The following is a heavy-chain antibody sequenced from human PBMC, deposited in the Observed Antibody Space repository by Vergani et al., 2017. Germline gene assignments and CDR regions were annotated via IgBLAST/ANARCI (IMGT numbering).Heavy chain of an antibody. CDR3: AMTIFGVVDYYYMDV. D-gene: IGHD3-3*01. Sequence: QVQLQESGPGLVKPSETLSLTCTVSGGSISSYYWSWIRQPAGKGLEWIGRIYTSGSTNYNPSLKSRVTMSVDTSKNQFSLKLSSVTAADTAVYYCAMTIFGVVDYYYMDVWGKGTTVTVSS. CDR2: IYTSGST. CDR1: GGSISSYY. J-gene: IGHJ6*03. V-gene: IGHV4-4*07.